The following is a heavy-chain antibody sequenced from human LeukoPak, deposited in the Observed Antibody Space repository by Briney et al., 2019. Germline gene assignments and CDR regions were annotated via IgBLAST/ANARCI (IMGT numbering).Heavy chain of an antibody. CDR1: GFTFTSSA. D-gene: IGHD4-17*01. J-gene: IGHJ6*04. CDR3: AADTSNGDYNYYYGIDV. Sequence: ASVKVSCKASGFTFTSSAVQWVRQARGQRLEWIGWIVVGSGNTNYAQKFQERVTITRDMSTSTAYMELSSLRSEDTAVYYCAADTSNGDYNYYYGIDVWGKGTTVTVSS. CDR2: IVVGSGNT. V-gene: IGHV1-58*01.